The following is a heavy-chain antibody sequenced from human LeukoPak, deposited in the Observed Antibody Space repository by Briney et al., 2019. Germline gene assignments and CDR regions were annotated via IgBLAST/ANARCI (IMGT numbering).Heavy chain of an antibody. V-gene: IGHV3-66*04. CDR2: IYSGVGGIT. Sequence: GGSLRLSCAASGFIVSDKYMSWVRQAPGMGLEWVSVIYSGVGGITFYADSVKGRFTISRDNSKNSLYLQMNSLRAEDTAVYYCARPHKDGATLYDPNPAGPRDIWGQGTMVTVSS. CDR1: GFIVSDKY. CDR3: ARPHKDGATLYDPNPAGPRDI. D-gene: IGHD3-3*01. J-gene: IGHJ3*02.